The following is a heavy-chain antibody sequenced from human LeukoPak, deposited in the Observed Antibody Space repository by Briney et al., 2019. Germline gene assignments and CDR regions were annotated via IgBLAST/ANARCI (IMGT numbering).Heavy chain of an antibody. CDR3: ARDGGGGYCGGDCYFFDY. D-gene: IGHD2-21*02. CDR1: GGTFSSYA. V-gene: IGHV1-69*13. J-gene: IGHJ4*02. Sequence: ASVKVSCKASGGTFSSYAISWVRQAPGQGLEWMGGIIPIFGTANYAQKFQGRVTITADESTSTAYMELSSLRSEDTAVYYCARDGGGGYCGGDCYFFDYWGQGTLVTVSS. CDR2: IIPIFGTA.